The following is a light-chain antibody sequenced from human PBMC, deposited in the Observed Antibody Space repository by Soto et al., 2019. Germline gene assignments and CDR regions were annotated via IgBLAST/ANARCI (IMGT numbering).Light chain of an antibody. V-gene: IGLV1-51*01. J-gene: IGLJ1*01. CDR3: GTWDSRLSGYV. CDR2: DNN. Sequence: QSVLTQPPSVSAAPGQKVTISCSGSSSNIGNNYVSWYQQLPGTAPKLLIYDNNKRPSGIPDRFSGSKSGTSATLGITGLQTGDEADYYCGTWDSRLSGYVFGTGTKVTXL. CDR1: SSNIGNNY.